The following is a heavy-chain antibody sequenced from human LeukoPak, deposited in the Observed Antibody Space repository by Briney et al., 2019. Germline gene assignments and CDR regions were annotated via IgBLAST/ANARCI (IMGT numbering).Heavy chain of an antibody. J-gene: IGHJ6*03. D-gene: IGHD2-15*01. CDR1: GGSISSYY. CDR3: ARGGGNYYYYYMDV. V-gene: IGHV4-59*01. CDR2: IYYSGST. Sequence: SETLSLTCTVSGGSISSYYWSWIRQPPGKGVEWIGYIYYSGSTNYNPSLKSRVTISVDTSKNQFSLKLSSVTAADTAVYYCARGGGNYYYYYMDVWGKGTTVTVSS.